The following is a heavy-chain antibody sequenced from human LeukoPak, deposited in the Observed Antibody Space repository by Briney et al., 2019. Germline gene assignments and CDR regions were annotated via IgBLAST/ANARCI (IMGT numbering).Heavy chain of an antibody. J-gene: IGHJ6*03. CDR1: GGSFSGYY. Sequence: KPSETLSLTCAVYGGSFSGYYWSWIRQPPGKGLEWIGEINHSGSTHYDPSLKRRVTISVDTSKNQFSLKLSSVTAADTAVYYCARKLGGGYYMDVWGKGTTVTVSS. V-gene: IGHV4-34*01. CDR3: ARKLGGGYYMDV. D-gene: IGHD2-15*01. CDR2: INHSGST.